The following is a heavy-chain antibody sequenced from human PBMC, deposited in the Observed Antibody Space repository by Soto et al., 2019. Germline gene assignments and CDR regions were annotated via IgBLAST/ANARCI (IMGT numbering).Heavy chain of an antibody. Sequence: GGSLRLSCAASGFTFSGSAMHWVRQASGKGLEWVGRIRSKANSYATAYAASVKGRFTISRDDSKNTACLQMNSLKTEDTAVYYCTSLLGYCISTSCREAYERLYHYYGMDGWGQGTTVTVYS. CDR3: TSLLGYCISTSCREAYERLYHYYGMDG. V-gene: IGHV3-73*01. J-gene: IGHJ6*02. CDR1: GFTFSGSA. CDR2: IRSKANSYAT. D-gene: IGHD2-2*01.